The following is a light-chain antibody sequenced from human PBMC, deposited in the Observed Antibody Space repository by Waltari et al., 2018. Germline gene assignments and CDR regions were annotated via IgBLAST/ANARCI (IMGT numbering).Light chain of an antibody. CDR2: EVT. CDR3: CSYNDGPYV. CDR1: SSDVGTHNL. Sequence: QSALTQPASVSGSPGQSITISCTGTSSDVGTHNLVSWYQQHPGKAPKLMIYEVTKRPSGVSSRFSASRSGNTASLTISGLQAEDEADYYCCSYNDGPYVFGTGTKVTVL. J-gene: IGLJ1*01. V-gene: IGLV2-23*02.